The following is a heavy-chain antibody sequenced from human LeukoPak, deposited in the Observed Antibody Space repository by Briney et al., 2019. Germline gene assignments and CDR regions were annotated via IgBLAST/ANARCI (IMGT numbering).Heavy chain of an antibody. D-gene: IGHD4-17*01. CDR2: ISGTGTDI. CDR1: RFTFSTYS. CDR3: VRNDGDNAFDI. J-gene: IGHJ3*02. V-gene: IGHV3-48*01. Sequence: GGSLRLSXAASRFTFSTYSMNWVRQAPGRGMEWVSYISGTGTDIYYRDSVKGRFTISRDNAKNSLFLHMTNLRAEDMAVYYCVRNDGDNAFDIWGQGTMVTVSS.